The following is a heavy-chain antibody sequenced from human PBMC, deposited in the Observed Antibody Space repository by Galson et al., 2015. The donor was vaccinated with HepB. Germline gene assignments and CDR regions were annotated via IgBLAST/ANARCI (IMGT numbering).Heavy chain of an antibody. Sequence: SVKVSCKASGGTFSSYAISWVRQAPGQGLEWMGGIIPIFGTANYAQKFQGRVTITADESTSTAYMELSSLRSEDTAVYYCARPNRGYSYGYYFDYWGQGTLVTVSS. CDR3: ARPNRGYSYGYYFDY. J-gene: IGHJ4*02. CDR2: IIPIFGTA. CDR1: GGTFSSYA. D-gene: IGHD5-18*01. V-gene: IGHV1-69*13.